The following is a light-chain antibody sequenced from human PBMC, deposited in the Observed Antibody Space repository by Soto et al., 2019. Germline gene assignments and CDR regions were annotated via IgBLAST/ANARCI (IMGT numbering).Light chain of an antibody. CDR2: GAS. V-gene: IGKV3-20*01. Sequence: EFVLTQSPGTLSLSPGERATLSCRASQSVCSNYLAWYQQKPGQAPRLLIYGASSRATGIADRFSGSGSGTDFTLTISRLEPEDFALYYCQQYGYSPITFGQGTRLEIK. CDR3: QQYGYSPIT. J-gene: IGKJ5*01. CDR1: QSVCSNY.